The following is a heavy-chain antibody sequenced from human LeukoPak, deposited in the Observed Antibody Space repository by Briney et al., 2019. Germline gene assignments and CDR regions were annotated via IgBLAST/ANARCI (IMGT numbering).Heavy chain of an antibody. D-gene: IGHD5-12*01. CDR1: GVTFSNYG. Sequence: GGSLRLSCAASGVTFSNYGMHWVRQAPGKGLEWVALISSNGNDKLYGDSVKGRFTISRDDSKSTLYLQMNSLRVEDTAVYYCTTKVIRGNSGDDYDDWGQGTLVTASS. CDR3: TTKVIRGNSGDDYDD. J-gene: IGHJ4*02. V-gene: IGHV3-30*03. CDR2: ISSNGNDK.